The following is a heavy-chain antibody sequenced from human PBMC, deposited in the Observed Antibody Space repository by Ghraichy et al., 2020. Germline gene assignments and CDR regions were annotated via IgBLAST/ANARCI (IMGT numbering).Heavy chain of an antibody. V-gene: IGHV3-7*03. J-gene: IGHJ4*02. D-gene: IGHD2-15*01. CDR3: ARELGYCSGDSCQTDFDY. CDR2: IKQDGRDI. Sequence: GSLRLSCAASGFTFSRHYMSWVRQAPGKGLEWVANIKQDGRDIFYVDSVKGRFTISRDNAKSSVYLQMESLRVEDTAVYFCARELGYCSGDSCQTDFDYWGQGTLVTVSS. CDR1: GFTFSRHY.